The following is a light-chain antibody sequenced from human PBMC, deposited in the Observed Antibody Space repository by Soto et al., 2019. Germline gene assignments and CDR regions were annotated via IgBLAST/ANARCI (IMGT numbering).Light chain of an antibody. CDR2: DVS. Sequence: QSALTQPASVSGSPGQSITISCTGTSSDVGGYNYVSWYQQRPGKAPKLMIYDVSNRPSGVSNRFSGSKSGNTASLIISGLQTEDEADYYCSSYTNSITLVFGGGTQLTVL. V-gene: IGLV2-14*01. CDR3: SSYTNSITLV. J-gene: IGLJ2*01. CDR1: SSDVGGYNY.